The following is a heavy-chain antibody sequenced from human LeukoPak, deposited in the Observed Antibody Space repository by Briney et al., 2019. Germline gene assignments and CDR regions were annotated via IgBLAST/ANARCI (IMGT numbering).Heavy chain of an antibody. D-gene: IGHD2-15*01. CDR2: ISGSGGNT. Sequence: GGSLRLSCAASGLTFSNYGMSWVRQAPGKGLEWVSAISGSGGNTYYADSVKGRFTISRDNSKNTLYLQMNSLRAEDTAVYYCARRLLGYCSGGSCYSGYFQHWGQGTLVTVSS. CDR1: GLTFSNYG. V-gene: IGHV3-23*01. CDR3: ARRLLGYCSGGSCYSGYFQH. J-gene: IGHJ1*01.